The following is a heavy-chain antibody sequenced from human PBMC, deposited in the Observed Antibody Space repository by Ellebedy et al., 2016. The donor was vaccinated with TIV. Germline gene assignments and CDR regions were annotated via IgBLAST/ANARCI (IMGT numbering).Heavy chain of an antibody. CDR1: GFTFSSYW. D-gene: IGHD4-17*01. V-gene: IGHV3-7*01. J-gene: IGHJ4*02. Sequence: GESLKISCAASGFTFSSYWMSWVRQAPGKGLEWVANIKQDGSEKYYVDSVKGRFTISRDNAKNSLYLQMNSLRAEDTAVYYCARERRSGGYGDPYEYFDYWGQGTLVTVSS. CDR3: ARERRSGGYGDPYEYFDY. CDR2: IKQDGSEK.